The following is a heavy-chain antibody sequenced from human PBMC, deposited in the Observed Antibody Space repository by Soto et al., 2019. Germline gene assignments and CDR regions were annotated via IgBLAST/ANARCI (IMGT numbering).Heavy chain of an antibody. J-gene: IGHJ6*03. Sequence: TGGSLRLSCAASGFTFSSYSMNWVRQAPGKGLEWVSYISSSSSTIYYADSVKGRFTISRDNAKNSLYLQMNSLRAEDTAVYYCARRGTGNYYYYMDVWGKGTTVTVSS. CDR1: GFTFSSYS. CDR2: ISSSSSTI. V-gene: IGHV3-48*01. D-gene: IGHD1-1*01. CDR3: ARRGTGNYYYYMDV.